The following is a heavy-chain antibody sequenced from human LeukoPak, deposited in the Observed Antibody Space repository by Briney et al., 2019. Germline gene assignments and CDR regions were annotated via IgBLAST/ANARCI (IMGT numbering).Heavy chain of an antibody. CDR3: ARTNAPSGEVDY. Sequence: GGSLRLSCAASGFTFSSYEMNWVRQAPGKGLEWVSHISSSGSTIYYADSVKGRFTISRDNAKNSLYLQMNSLRAEDTAVYYCARTNAPSGEVDYWGQGTLVTVSS. V-gene: IGHV3-48*03. D-gene: IGHD2-8*01. CDR2: ISSSGSTI. J-gene: IGHJ4*02. CDR1: GFTFSSYE.